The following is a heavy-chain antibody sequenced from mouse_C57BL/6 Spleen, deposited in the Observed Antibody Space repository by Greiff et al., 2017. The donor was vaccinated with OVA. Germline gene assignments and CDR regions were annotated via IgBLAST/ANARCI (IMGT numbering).Heavy chain of an antibody. D-gene: IGHD1-1*01. V-gene: IGHV5-17*01. CDR2: ISSGSSTI. CDR3: ARAVYYGSSYLGYFDY. J-gene: IGHJ2*01. CDR1: GFTFSDYG. Sequence: EVKLVESGGGLVKPGGSLKLSCAASGFTFSDYGMHWVRQAPEKGLEWVAYISSGSSTIYYADTVKGRFTISRDNAKNTLFQQMTSLRSEDTAMYYCARAVYYGSSYLGYFDYWGQGTTLTVSS.